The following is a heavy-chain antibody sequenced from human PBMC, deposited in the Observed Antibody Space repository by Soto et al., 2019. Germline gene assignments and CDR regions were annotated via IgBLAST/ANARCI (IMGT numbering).Heavy chain of an antibody. Sequence: EVRLLESGGDLVQPGGSLRLSCAASGFNVGALAGNWVRQAPGKGLEWVSGISVSDAFIYYADSVRGRFSISRDASENILYLQMNSLRVDDTALYYCTRETVAGITGLDYWGPGTLVTVSS. D-gene: IGHD1-20*01. V-gene: IGHV3-23*01. J-gene: IGHJ4*02. CDR1: GFNVGALA. CDR3: TRETVAGITGLDY. CDR2: ISVSDAFI.